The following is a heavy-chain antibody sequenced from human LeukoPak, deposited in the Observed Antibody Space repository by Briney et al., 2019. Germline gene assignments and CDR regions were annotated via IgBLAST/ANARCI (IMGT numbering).Heavy chain of an antibody. D-gene: IGHD6-19*01. CDR1: GFTFSSYS. CDR3: ARVLAVADSI. CDR2: VSSSSSYI. J-gene: IGHJ3*02. Sequence: GGSLRLSCAASGFTFSSYSMNWVRQAPGKGLEWVSSVSSSSSYIYYADSVKGRFTISRDNAKNSLYLQMNSLRAEDTAVYYCARVLAVADSIWGQGTMVTVSS. V-gene: IGHV3-21*01.